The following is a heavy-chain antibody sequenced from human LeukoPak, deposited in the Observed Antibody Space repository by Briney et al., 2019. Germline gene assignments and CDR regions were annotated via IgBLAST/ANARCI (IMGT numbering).Heavy chain of an antibody. V-gene: IGHV1-8*01. CDR3: ARGIPGGFGELRFDY. CDR2: MNPNSGNT. D-gene: IGHD3-10*01. Sequence: GASVKVSCKASGFTFTSYDISWVRQATGQGLEWMGWMNPNSGNTGYAQKFQGRVTMTRNTSISTAYMELSSLRSEDAAVYYCARGIPGGFGELRFDYWGQGTLVTVSS. CDR1: GFTFTSYD. J-gene: IGHJ4*02.